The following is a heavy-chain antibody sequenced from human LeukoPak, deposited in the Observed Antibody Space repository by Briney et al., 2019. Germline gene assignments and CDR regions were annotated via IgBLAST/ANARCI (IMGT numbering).Heavy chain of an antibody. J-gene: IGHJ4*02. CDR3: ARSNRRGSGSYYNGYFDY. D-gene: IGHD3-10*01. V-gene: IGHV1-69*05. CDR2: IIPIFGTA. CDR1: GGTFTSYA. Sequence: GASVKVSCKASGGTFTSYAISWVRQAPGQGLEWMGGIIPIFGTANYAQKFQGRVTITTDESTSTAYMELSSLRSEDTAVYYCARSNRRGSGSYYNGYFDYWGQGTLVTVSS.